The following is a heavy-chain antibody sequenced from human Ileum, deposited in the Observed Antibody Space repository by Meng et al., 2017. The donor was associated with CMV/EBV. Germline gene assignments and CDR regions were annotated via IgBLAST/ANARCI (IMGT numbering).Heavy chain of an antibody. Sequence: QGKLQEPGPGLVKPSQTRSLTCTVSGGSITSGNYYWSWIRQPPGRGLEWIGYIYYSGSPYYKPSLKSRVTISLDTSKNQFSLNLRSVTATDSAVYYCVRQVVAASFDYWGQGALVTVSS. CDR3: VRQVVAASFDY. J-gene: IGHJ4*02. CDR1: GGSITSGNYY. D-gene: IGHD2-15*01. CDR2: IYYSGSP. V-gene: IGHV4-30-4*08.